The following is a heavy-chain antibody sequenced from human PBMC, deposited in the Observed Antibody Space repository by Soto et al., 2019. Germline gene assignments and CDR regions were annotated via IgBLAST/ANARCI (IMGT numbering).Heavy chain of an antibody. CDR3: ARDHSSSNNCYTAVDY. CDR2: ISAYNGNT. Sequence: ASVKVSCKASGYTFTSYGIIWVRQAPGQGLEWMGWISAYNGNTNYPQKLQGRVTMTTDTSTSTAYMELRSLRSDDTAVYYCARDHSSSNNCYTAVDYWGQGTLVTVSS. V-gene: IGHV1-18*04. CDR1: GYTFTSYG. D-gene: IGHD2-2*02. J-gene: IGHJ4*02.